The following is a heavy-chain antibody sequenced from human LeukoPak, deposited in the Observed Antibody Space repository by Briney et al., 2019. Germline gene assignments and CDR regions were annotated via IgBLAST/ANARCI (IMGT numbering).Heavy chain of an antibody. CDR2: IKQDGSEK. Sequence: PGGSLRLSCAASGFTFSSYWMSWVRQAPGKGLEWVANIKQDGSEKYYVDSVKGRFTISRDNAKNSLYLQMNSLRAEDTAVYYCARDPDSSGYYLHFDYWGQGTLVTVSS. CDR1: GFTFSSYW. V-gene: IGHV3-7*01. D-gene: IGHD3-22*01. J-gene: IGHJ4*02. CDR3: ARDPDSSGYYLHFDY.